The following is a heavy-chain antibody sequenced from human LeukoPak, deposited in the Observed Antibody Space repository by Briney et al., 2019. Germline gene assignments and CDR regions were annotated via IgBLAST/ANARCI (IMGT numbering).Heavy chain of an antibody. Sequence: PSETLSLTCTVSGGSISSYYWSWIRQPPGKGPEWIGYIYYSGSTNYNPSLKSRVTISVDTSKNQFSLKLSSVTAADTAVYYCARGVTGKLWTVDPWGQGTLVTVSS. CDR2: IYYSGST. D-gene: IGHD5-18*01. J-gene: IGHJ5*02. CDR3: ARGVTGKLWTVDP. CDR1: GGSISSYY. V-gene: IGHV4-59*01.